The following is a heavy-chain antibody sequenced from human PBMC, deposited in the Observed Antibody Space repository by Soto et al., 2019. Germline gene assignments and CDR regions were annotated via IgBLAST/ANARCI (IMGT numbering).Heavy chain of an antibody. V-gene: IGHV3-74*01. CDR2: INTDGSST. CDR3: VRGTRGWYGIDY. J-gene: IGHJ4*02. Sequence: EVQLVESGGGLVQPGGSLRLSCAASGFTFSAHWFHWVRQVPGKGLLWVSRINTDGSSTNYADSVKGRFTISRDDARNTVYLLLNSLRGDDTAEYYCVRGTRGWYGIDYWGRGTLVTVSS. CDR1: GFTFSAHW. D-gene: IGHD6-19*01.